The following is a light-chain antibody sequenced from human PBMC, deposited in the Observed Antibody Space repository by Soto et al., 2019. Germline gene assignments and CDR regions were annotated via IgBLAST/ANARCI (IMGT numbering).Light chain of an antibody. CDR3: QQYYNTPHT. CDR1: QSVLFSSNNKNF. Sequence: DIVMTQSPDSLAVSLGERATINCKSSQSVLFSSNNKNFLAWYQLKPGQSPKLLVYWASTRESGVPDRFSGSGSGTDFTLTISSLQAEDVAVYFCQQYYNTPHTFGQGTKVEIK. CDR2: WAS. J-gene: IGKJ2*01. V-gene: IGKV4-1*01.